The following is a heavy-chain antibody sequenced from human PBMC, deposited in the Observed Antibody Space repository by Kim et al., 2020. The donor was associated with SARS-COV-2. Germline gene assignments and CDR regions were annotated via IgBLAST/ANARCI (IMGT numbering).Heavy chain of an antibody. Sequence: GGSLRLSCAASGFTFSSYGMHWVRQAPGKGLEWVAVISYDGSNKYYADSVKGRFTISRDNSKNTLYLQMNSLRAEDTAVYYCAKDVGYVWGSYRYTLYYYYGMDVWGQGTTVTVSS. V-gene: IGHV3-30*18. J-gene: IGHJ6*02. CDR2: ISYDGSNK. CDR3: AKDVGYVWGSYRYTLYYYYGMDV. D-gene: IGHD3-16*02. CDR1: GFTFSSYG.